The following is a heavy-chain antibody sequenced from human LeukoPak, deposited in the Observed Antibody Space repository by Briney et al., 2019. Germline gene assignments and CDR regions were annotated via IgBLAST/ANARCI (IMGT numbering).Heavy chain of an antibody. CDR3: ARSRSPKEDYYGMDV. CDR2: IWYDGSNK. D-gene: IGHD1-26*01. Sequence: GRSLRLSCAASGFTFSSYGMHWVRQAPGKGLEWVSVIWYDGSNKYYADSVKGRFTISRDNSKNTLYLQMNSLRAEDTAVYYCARSRSPKEDYYGMDVWGKGTTVTVSS. V-gene: IGHV3-33*01. J-gene: IGHJ6*04. CDR1: GFTFSSYG.